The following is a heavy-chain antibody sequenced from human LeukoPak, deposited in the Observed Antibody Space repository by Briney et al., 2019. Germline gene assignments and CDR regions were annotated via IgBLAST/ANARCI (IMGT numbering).Heavy chain of an antibody. CDR2: IYPGDSDT. Sequence: GASLQISCKGSGYRFTSYWIGWVRQMPGKGLEGMGIIYPGDSDTRYSPSFQGQVTISADKSISTAYLQWSSLKASDTAMYYCARPHHYYDSSGVVDYWGQGTLVTVSS. CDR1: GYRFTSYW. V-gene: IGHV5-51*01. J-gene: IGHJ4*02. D-gene: IGHD3-22*01. CDR3: ARPHHYYDSSGVVDY.